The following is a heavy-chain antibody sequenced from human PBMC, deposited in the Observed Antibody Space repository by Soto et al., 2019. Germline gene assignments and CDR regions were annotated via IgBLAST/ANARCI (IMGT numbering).Heavy chain of an antibody. D-gene: IGHD6-19*01. CDR2: ISYDGSNK. J-gene: IGHJ6*02. V-gene: IGHV3-30*18. CDR3: AKGQSGWHRSYYYGMDV. CDR1: GFTFSSYG. Sequence: QVQLVESGGGVVQPGRSLRLSCAASGFTFSSYGMHWVRQAPGKGLEWVAVISYDGSNKYYADSVKGRFTISRDNSKNTLYLQMNSLRAEDTAVYYCAKGQSGWHRSYYYGMDVWGQGTTVTVSS.